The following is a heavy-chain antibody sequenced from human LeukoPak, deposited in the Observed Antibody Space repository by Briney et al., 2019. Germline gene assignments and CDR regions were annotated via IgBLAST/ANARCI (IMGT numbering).Heavy chain of an antibody. Sequence: ASVKVSCKASGYTFTRNPMHWVRQAPGQRLEWMGWINAGNGNTKYSQKFQGRVTITRDTSASTAYMELSSLRSEDTAVYYCASLTGDAAFDIWGQGTMVTVSS. D-gene: IGHD3-10*01. CDR3: ASLTGDAAFDI. CDR2: INAGNGNT. V-gene: IGHV1-3*01. CDR1: GYTFTRNP. J-gene: IGHJ3*02.